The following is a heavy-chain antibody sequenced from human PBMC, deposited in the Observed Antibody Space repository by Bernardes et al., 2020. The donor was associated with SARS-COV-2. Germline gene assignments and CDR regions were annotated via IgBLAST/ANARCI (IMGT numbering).Heavy chain of an antibody. CDR3: ARVVSGWYPDY. Sequence: GGSLRLSCAASGFTFSSYWMHWVRQAPGKGLVWVSGISTDGSTTNYADSAQGRFTISRDNARDTLYLQMNSLRAEDTAVYYCARVVSGWYPDYWGQGTLVTVSS. CDR1: GFTFSSYW. V-gene: IGHV3-74*01. CDR2: ISTDGSTT. J-gene: IGHJ4*02. D-gene: IGHD6-19*01.